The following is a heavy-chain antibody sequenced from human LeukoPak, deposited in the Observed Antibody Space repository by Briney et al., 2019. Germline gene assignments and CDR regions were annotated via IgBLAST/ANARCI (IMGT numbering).Heavy chain of an antibody. CDR2: IYPGDPDT. CDR3: ARQGSDWRSFDS. CDR1: GNSFTSFW. Sequence: GESLKISCKGSGNSFTSFWIGWVRQMPGKGLEWMGIIYPGDPDTRYSPSFQGQVTISADKSISTAYLQWSSMKATDTAMYYCARQGSDWRSFDSWGQGTLVTVSS. V-gene: IGHV5-51*01. D-gene: IGHD3-9*01. J-gene: IGHJ4*02.